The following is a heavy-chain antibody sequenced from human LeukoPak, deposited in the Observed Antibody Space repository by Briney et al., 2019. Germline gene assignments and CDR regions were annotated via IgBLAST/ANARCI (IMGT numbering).Heavy chain of an antibody. V-gene: IGHV1-2*02. D-gene: IGHD6-13*01. CDR3: ARGDSYSRTEDY. CDR2: INPNSGGT. Sequence: ASVKVSCMASGYTFTGYYMHWVRQAPGQGLEWMGWINPNSGGTNYAQKFQGRVTMTRDTSISTAYMELSRLRSDDTAVYYCARGDSYSRTEDYWGQGTLVTVSS. J-gene: IGHJ4*02. CDR1: GYTFTGYY.